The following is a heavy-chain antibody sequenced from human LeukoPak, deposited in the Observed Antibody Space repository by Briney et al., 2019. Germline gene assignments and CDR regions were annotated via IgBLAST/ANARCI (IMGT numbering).Heavy chain of an antibody. V-gene: IGHV1-18*01. Sequence: GASVKVSCKASGYTFTSYGISWVRQAPGQGLEWMGWISAYNGNTNYAQKLQGRVTMTTDTSTSTAYMELRSLRSDDTAVYYCARDRDIVVVPAAIEYGYYYYMDVWGKGTTVTVSS. CDR3: ARDRDIVVVPAAIEYGYYYYMDV. CDR2: ISAYNGNT. J-gene: IGHJ6*03. D-gene: IGHD2-2*02. CDR1: GYTFTSYG.